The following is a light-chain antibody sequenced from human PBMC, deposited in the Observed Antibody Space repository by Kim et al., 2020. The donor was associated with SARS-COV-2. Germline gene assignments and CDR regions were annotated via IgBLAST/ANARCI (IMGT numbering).Light chain of an antibody. CDR1: QSVLSSSNNRDY. CDR2: GAT. CDR3: QQYYTTPIT. J-gene: IGKJ5*01. Sequence: ATITCKSSQSVLSSSNNRDYLSWIPQKPEQPPRLLIYGATSRKSGVPDRFGGSVSGTDFTLTISCLQAEDVAVYYCQQYYTTPITFGHGTRLEIK. V-gene: IGKV4-1*01.